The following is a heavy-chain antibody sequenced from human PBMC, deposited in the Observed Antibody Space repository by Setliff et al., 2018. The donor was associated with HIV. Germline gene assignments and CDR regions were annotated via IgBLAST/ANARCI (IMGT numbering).Heavy chain of an antibody. V-gene: IGHV4-31*11. D-gene: IGHD3-22*01. CDR3: ARRGDSSSYLYAFEI. CDR1: GGSINSGGYY. CDR2: IHYSGST. Sequence: SETLSLTCAVSGGSINSGGYYWTWIRQHPGMGLEWIGYIHYSGSTYYNPSLKSRVTISVNTSKNQFSLKLSSVTAADTAVYYCARRGDSSSYLYAFEIWGQGTMVTVSS. J-gene: IGHJ3*02.